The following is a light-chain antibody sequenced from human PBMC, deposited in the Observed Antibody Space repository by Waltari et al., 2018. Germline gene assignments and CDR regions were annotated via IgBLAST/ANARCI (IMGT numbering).Light chain of an antibody. V-gene: IGKV3-20*01. CDR2: GAS. CDR1: QSVSRT. CDR3: QHYRSLPVT. J-gene: IGKJ1*01. Sequence: SCRASQSVSRTLAWYQQKPGQAPRLLIYGASIRATGIPDRFSGSGSGTDFSLTISRLEPEDFAVYYCQHYRSLPVTFGQGTKVEIK.